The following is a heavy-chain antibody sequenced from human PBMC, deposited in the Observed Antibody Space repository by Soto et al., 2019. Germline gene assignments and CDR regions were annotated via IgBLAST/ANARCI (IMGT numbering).Heavy chain of an antibody. D-gene: IGHD3-22*01. CDR3: ARLGYDSSGYYYLDY. CDR1: GGSFSGYY. CDR2: INHSGST. V-gene: IGHV4-34*01. Sequence: SETLSLTCAVYGGSFSGYYWSWIRQPPGKGLEWIGEINHSGSTNYNPSLKSRVTISVDTSKNQFSLKLSSVTAADTAVYYCARLGYDSSGYYYLDYWGQGTLVTVSS. J-gene: IGHJ4*02.